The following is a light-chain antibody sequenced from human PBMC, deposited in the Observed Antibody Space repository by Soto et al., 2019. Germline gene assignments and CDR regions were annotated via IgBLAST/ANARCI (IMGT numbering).Light chain of an antibody. V-gene: IGLV1-40*01. CDR3: QSYDSSLSGYV. CDR2: GNS. J-gene: IGLJ1*01. CDR1: SSNIGAGYD. Sequence: QSVLTQPPSVSGAPGQRVTISCTGSSSNIGAGYDVHWYQQLPGTATKLLIYGNSNRPSGVPDRFSGSKSGTSASLAITGLQAEDEADYYCQSYDSSLSGYVFGTGTKVNVL.